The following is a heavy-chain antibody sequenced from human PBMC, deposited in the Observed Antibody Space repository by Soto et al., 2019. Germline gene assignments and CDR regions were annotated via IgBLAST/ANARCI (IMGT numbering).Heavy chain of an antibody. CDR3: ARVSSLRNYYYGMDV. CDR2: IYYSGST. Sequence: PSETLSLTCTVSGGSISSYYWSWIRQPPGKGLEWIGYIYYSGSTNYNPSLKSRVTISVDTSKNQFSLKLSSVTAADTAVYYCARVSSLRNYYYGMDVWGQGTKVTVSS. J-gene: IGHJ6*02. D-gene: IGHD3-16*02. CDR1: GGSISSYY. V-gene: IGHV4-59*01.